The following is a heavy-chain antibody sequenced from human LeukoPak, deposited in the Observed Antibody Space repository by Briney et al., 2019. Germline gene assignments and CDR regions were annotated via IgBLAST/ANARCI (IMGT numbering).Heavy chain of an antibody. V-gene: IGHV4-34*01. Sequence: SETLPLTCAVYGGSFSGYYWSWIHQPPGKGLEWIGEINHSGSTNYNPSLKSRVTISVDTSKNQFSLKLSSVTAADTAVYYCAAWASWLWGQGTLVTVSS. CDR3: AAWASWL. CDR2: INHSGST. D-gene: IGHD1-26*01. J-gene: IGHJ4*02. CDR1: GGSFSGYY.